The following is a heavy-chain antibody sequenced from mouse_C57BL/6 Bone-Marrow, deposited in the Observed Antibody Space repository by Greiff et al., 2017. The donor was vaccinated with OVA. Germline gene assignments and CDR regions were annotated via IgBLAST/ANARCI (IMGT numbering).Heavy chain of an antibody. V-gene: IGHV1-50*01. Sequence: QVQLQQPGAELVKPGASVKLSCKASGYTFTSYWMQWVKPRPGQGLEWIGEIDPSDSYTNYNQKFKGKATLTVDTSSSTAYMQLSSLTSEDSAVYYCARLITTVVAPYVDYWGQGTTLTVSS. CDR3: ARLITTVVAPYVDY. J-gene: IGHJ2*01. CDR2: IDPSDSYT. D-gene: IGHD1-1*01. CDR1: GYTFTSYW.